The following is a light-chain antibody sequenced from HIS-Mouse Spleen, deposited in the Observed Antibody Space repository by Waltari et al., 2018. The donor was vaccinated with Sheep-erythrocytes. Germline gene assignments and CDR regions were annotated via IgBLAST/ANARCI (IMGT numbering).Light chain of an antibody. V-gene: IGLV2-8*01. J-gene: IGLJ3*02. Sequence: QSALTQPPSASGSPGQSVTISCTGTSSDVGGYNYVSWYQQHPGKAPKRMIYEVSKRHSGVPDRVSGSKSGNTASLTVSGLQAEDEADYYCSSYAGSNNWVFGGGTKLTVL. CDR1: SSDVGGYNY. CDR2: EVS. CDR3: SSYAGSNNWV.